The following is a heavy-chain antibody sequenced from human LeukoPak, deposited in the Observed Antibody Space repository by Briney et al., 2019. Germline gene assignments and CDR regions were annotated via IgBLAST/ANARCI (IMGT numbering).Heavy chain of an antibody. D-gene: IGHD1-26*01. Sequence: PSETLSLTCAVSGGSISSSNWWSWVRQPPGKGLEWIGEIYHSGSTNYNPSLKSRVTISVDTSKNQFSLNLGSVTAADTAVYYCARVSGSNWLDYWGQGTLVTVSS. CDR3: ARVSGSNWLDY. CDR1: GGSISSSNW. CDR2: IYHSGST. V-gene: IGHV4-4*02. J-gene: IGHJ4*02.